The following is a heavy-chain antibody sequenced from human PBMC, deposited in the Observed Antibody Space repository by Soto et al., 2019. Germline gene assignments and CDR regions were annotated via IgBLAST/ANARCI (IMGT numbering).Heavy chain of an antibody. J-gene: IGHJ4*02. CDR3: ARDGYCSGGSCYSVPVFDY. CDR2: IWYDGSNK. D-gene: IGHD2-15*01. V-gene: IGHV3-33*01. CDR1: GFTFSSYG. Sequence: GGSLRLSCAASGFTFSSYGMHWVRQAPGKGLEWVAVIWYDGSNKYYADSVKGRFSISRDNSKNTLYLQMNSLRAEDTAVYYCARDGYCSGGSCYSVPVFDYWGQGTLVTVSS.